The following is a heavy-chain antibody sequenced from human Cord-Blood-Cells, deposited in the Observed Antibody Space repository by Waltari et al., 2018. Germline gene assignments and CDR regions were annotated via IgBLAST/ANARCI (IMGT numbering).Heavy chain of an antibody. CDR1: GFTVSSNY. D-gene: IGHD2-2*01. CDR2: IYSGGST. J-gene: IGHJ3*02. Sequence: EVQLVESGGGLIQPGGSLRLSCAASGFTVSSNYMTWVRQALAKGREWVSVIYSGGSTYYADSVKGRFTISRDNSKNTLYLQMNSLRAEDTAVYYCARDGPGYCSSTSCYAFDIWGQGTMVTVSS. CDR3: ARDGPGYCSSTSCYAFDI. V-gene: IGHV3-53*01.